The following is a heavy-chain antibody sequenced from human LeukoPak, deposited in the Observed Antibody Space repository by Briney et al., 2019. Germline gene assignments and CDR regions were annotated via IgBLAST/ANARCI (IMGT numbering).Heavy chain of an antibody. J-gene: IGHJ4*02. CDR3: ARGLNTVTQIMTY. V-gene: IGHV3-66*02. D-gene: IGHD4-17*01. CDR2: LYSDGTT. CDR1: GFTVSNNF. Sequence: GGSLRLSCAASGFTVSNNFMSWVRQAPAKGLEWVSILYSDGTTLYSDSVKGRFSISRDNSKNTLYLHMSNLRTEDTAIYYCARGLNTVTQIMTYWGQETLVTVSS.